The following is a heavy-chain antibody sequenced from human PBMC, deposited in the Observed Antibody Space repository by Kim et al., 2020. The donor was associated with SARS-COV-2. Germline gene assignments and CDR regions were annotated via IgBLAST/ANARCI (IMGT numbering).Heavy chain of an antibody. V-gene: IGHV3-23*01. CDR3: AKDRLAYYYDSSGYYLGY. Sequence: GGSLRLSCAASGFTFSSYAMSWVRQAPGKGLEWVSAISGSGGSTYYADSVKGRFTITRDNSKNTLYLQMNSLRAEDTAVYYCAKDRLAYYYDSSGYYLGYWGQGTLVNVSS. CDR2: ISGSGGST. CDR1: GFTFSSYA. D-gene: IGHD3-22*01. J-gene: IGHJ4*02.